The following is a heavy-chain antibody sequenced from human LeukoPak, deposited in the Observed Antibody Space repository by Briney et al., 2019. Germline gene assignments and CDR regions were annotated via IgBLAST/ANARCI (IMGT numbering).Heavy chain of an antibody. V-gene: IGHV1-2*02. D-gene: IGHD6-19*01. CDR1: GFAFSGYY. J-gene: IGHJ5*02. Sequence: GASVKVSCKASGFAFSGYYIHWVRQAPGQGLEWMGWIRPASGDTKYAQRFQGRVTMTKDTSLSTAYMELSSLTSDDTSVYYCARDNSGWYEFEPWGQGTLVTVSS. CDR2: IRPASGDT. CDR3: ARDNSGWYEFEP.